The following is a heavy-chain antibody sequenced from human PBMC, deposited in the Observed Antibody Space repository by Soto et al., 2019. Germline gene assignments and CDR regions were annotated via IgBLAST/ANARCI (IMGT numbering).Heavy chain of an antibody. CDR1: GYTFTSYA. D-gene: IGHD3-10*01. V-gene: IGHV1-3*01. J-gene: IGHJ4*02. CDR3: AKRVTYYYGSGRKTPFDY. Sequence: GASVKVSCKASGYTFTSYAMHWVRQAPGQRLEWMGWINAGNGSTYYADSVKGRFTISRDNSKNTLYLQMNSLRAEDTAVYYCAKRVTYYYGSGRKTPFDYWGQGTLVTVSS. CDR2: INAGNGST.